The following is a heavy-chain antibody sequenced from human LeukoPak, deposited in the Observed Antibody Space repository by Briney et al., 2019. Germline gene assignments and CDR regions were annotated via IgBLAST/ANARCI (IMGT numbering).Heavy chain of an antibody. CDR3: ARVAASYDFWSGYWRYYYYMDV. CDR2: INPSGGST. CDR1: GYTFTSYY. J-gene: IGHJ6*03. D-gene: IGHD3-3*01. V-gene: IGHV1-46*01. Sequence: ASVKVSCKASGYTFTSYYMHWVRQAPGQGLEWMGIINPSGGSTSYAQKFQGRVTMTRDMSTSTVYMELSSLRSEDTAVYYCARVAASYDFWSGYWRYYYYMDVWGKGTTVTVSS.